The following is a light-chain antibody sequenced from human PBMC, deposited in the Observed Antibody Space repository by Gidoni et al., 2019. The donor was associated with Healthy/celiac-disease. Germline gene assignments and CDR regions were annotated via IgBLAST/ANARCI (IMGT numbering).Light chain of an antibody. V-gene: IGKV1-33*01. CDR1: QDISNY. CDR2: DAS. Sequence: DIQMTQSPSSLSASVGDRVTITCQASQDISNYLNWYQQNTGKAPKLLIYDASNLETGVPSRFSGSGSGTDFTFTISSLQPEDIATYYCQQYDNLPPMYTFXQXTKLEIK. CDR3: QQYDNLPPMYT. J-gene: IGKJ2*01.